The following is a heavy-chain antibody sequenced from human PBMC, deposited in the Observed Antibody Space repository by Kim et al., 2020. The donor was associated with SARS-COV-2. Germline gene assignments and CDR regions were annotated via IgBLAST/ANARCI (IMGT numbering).Heavy chain of an antibody. CDR1: GDSVSSKSVS. J-gene: IGHJ4*02. V-gene: IGHV6-1*01. D-gene: IGHD3-9*01. CDR3: SRATSGYVDY. CDR2: TYYRSKWYN. Sequence: SQTLSLTCAISGDSVSSKSVSWSWIRQSPSRGLEWLGRTYYRSKWYNEYAVSVRSRISVDPDTTKHQFSLQLNSVSPEDTAVYYCSRATSGYVDYWGQGT.